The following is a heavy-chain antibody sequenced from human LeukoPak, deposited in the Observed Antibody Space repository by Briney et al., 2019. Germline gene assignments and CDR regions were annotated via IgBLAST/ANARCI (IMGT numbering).Heavy chain of an antibody. CDR3: AKEYDSSAPGAFDI. CDR1: GFTFSSYG. V-gene: IGHV3-30*18. J-gene: IGHJ3*02. CDR2: KSYDGSNK. D-gene: IGHD3-22*01. Sequence: GGSLRLSCAASGFTFSSYGMHWVRQAPGKGLEWVAVKSYDGSNKYYADSVKGRFTISRDNSKNTLYLQMNSLRAEDTAVYYCAKEYDSSAPGAFDIWGQGTMVTVSS.